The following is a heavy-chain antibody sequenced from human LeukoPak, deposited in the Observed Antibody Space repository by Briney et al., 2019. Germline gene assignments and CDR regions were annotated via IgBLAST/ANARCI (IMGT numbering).Heavy chain of an antibody. CDR3: AGDQEAFDY. V-gene: IGHV1-46*01. Sequence: GASVKVSCKASGYSFTSNYIHWVRQAPGQGLEWMGMIYPRDGSTSYAQKFQGRVTVTRDTSTSTVHMELSGLRSEHTDVYYCAGDQEAFDYWGQGNLVTVSS. CDR1: GYSFTSNY. J-gene: IGHJ4*02. CDR2: IYPRDGST.